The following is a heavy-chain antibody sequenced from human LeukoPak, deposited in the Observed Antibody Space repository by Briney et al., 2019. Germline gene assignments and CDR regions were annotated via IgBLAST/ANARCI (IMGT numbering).Heavy chain of an antibody. D-gene: IGHD4-23*01. CDR2: ISTYTGRA. Sequence: GASVKVSCKTSGYRFNVYDILWVRQAPGHGLDYVGWISTYTGRAEYAQKFQGRVSVITDISTSTAYLELTNLTSSDTGLYYCARADGTNSGTNAFDVWGLGTMVTVAS. CDR1: GYRFNVYD. J-gene: IGHJ3*01. V-gene: IGHV1-18*01. CDR3: ARADGTNSGTNAFDV.